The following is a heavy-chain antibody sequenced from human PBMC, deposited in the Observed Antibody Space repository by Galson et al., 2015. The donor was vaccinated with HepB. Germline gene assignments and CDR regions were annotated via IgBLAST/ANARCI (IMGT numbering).Heavy chain of an antibody. CDR3: AKDVAVNPYYFDY. J-gene: IGHJ4*02. CDR2: ISGSGDNT. D-gene: IGHD4-23*01. Sequence: SLRLSCAASGFTFSSYVMSWVRQAPGKGLEWVSSISGSGDNTYYADSVKGRFTISRDNSKNTLYLQMNSLRGEDTALYYCAKDVAVNPYYFDYWGQGTLVTVSS. V-gene: IGHV3-23*01. CDR1: GFTFSSYV.